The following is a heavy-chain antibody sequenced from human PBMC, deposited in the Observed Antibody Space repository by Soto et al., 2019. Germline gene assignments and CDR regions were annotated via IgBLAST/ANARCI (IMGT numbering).Heavy chain of an antibody. CDR2: IYTSGST. J-gene: IGHJ4*02. D-gene: IGHD6-13*01. V-gene: IGHV4-4*07. CDR3: ARDLDSSSWYSPLRDY. Sequence: SETLSLTCTVSGGSISSYYWSWIRQPAGKGLEWIGRIYTSGSTNYNPSLKSRVTMSVDTSKNQFSLKLSSVTAADTAVYYCARDLDSSSWYSPLRDYWGQGTLVTV. CDR1: GGSISSYY.